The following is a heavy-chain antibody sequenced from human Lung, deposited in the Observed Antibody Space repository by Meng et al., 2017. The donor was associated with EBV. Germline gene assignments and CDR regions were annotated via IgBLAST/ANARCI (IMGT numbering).Heavy chain of an antibody. CDR3: TSRSF. Sequence: EVVLGASGGGLVQPGGSLKLSCAASGFTFSGSAMHWVRQASGKGLEWVGRIRSKANSYATAFGASVEGRFTISRDDSNNTAYLQMNSLKTEDTAVYYCTSRSFWGQGILVTVSS. CDR1: GFTFSGSA. V-gene: IGHV3-73*02. CDR2: IRSKANSYAT. J-gene: IGHJ4*02.